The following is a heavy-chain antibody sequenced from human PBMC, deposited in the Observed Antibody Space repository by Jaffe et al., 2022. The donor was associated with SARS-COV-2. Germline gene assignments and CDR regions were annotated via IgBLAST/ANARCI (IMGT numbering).Heavy chain of an antibody. Sequence: QVQLVESGGGVVQPGRSLRLSCAASGFTFSSYAMHWVRQAPGKGLEWVAVISYDGSNKYYADSVKGRFTISRDNSKNTLYLQMNSLRAEDTAVYYCARDLRLWSSQTGNGDYWGQGTLVTVSS. CDR1: GFTFSSYA. J-gene: IGHJ4*02. CDR2: ISYDGSNK. D-gene: IGHD5-18*01. CDR3: ARDLRLWSSQTGNGDY. V-gene: IGHV3-30-3*01.